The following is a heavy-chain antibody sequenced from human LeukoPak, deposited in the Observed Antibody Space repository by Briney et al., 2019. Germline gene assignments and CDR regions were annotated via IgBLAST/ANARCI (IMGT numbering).Heavy chain of an antibody. Sequence: GGSLRLSFAASGFTFSSYAMHWVRQAPGKGLEWVAVISYDGSNKYYADSVKGRFTISRDNSKNTLYLQMNSLRAEDTAVYYCARGDIVVVVAATPRYYYYGMDVWGQGTTVTVSS. J-gene: IGHJ6*02. CDR2: ISYDGSNK. CDR1: GFTFSSYA. CDR3: ARGDIVVVVAATPRYYYYGMDV. D-gene: IGHD2-15*01. V-gene: IGHV3-30-3*01.